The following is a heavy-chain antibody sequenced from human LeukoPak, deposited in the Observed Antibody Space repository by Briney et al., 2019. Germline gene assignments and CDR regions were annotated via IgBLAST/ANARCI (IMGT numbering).Heavy chain of an antibody. CDR2: ISSSSSYI. J-gene: IGHJ5*02. Sequence: GGSLRLSCAASGFTFSGYSMNWVRQAPGKGLEWVSSISSSSSYIYYVDSVKGRFTISRDNAKKSVYLQMNSLRAEDTAVYYCARDGSGGYPNWFDPWGQGTLVTVSS. D-gene: IGHD1-26*01. CDR1: GFTFSGYS. V-gene: IGHV3-21*01. CDR3: ARDGSGGYPNWFDP.